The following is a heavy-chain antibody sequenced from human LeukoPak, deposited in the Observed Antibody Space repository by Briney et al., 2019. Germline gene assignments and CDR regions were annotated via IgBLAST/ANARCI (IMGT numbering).Heavy chain of an antibody. CDR2: ISWNSGSI. V-gene: IGHV3-9*01. CDR3: AKGGPYDILTGPNNWFDP. J-gene: IGHJ5*02. Sequence: PGRSLRLSCAASGFTFDDYAMHWVRQAPGKGLEWVSGISWNSGSIGYAYSVKGRFTISRDNAKNSLYLQMNSLRAEDTTLYYCAKGGPYDILTGPNNWFDPWGQGTLVTVSS. CDR1: GFTFDDYA. D-gene: IGHD3-9*01.